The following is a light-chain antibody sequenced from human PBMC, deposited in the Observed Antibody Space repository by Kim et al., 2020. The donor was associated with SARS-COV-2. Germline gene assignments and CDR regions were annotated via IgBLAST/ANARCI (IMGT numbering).Light chain of an antibody. V-gene: IGLV2-14*04. J-gene: IGLJ2*01. Sequence: GQSHTLSCNGASSYVWCYGHVSGYQQHPAKAPKLLIYDVTKRPSGISNRFSGSKSGNTASLTISGLQAEDEADYHCSSYTSSSTVTFGGGTQLTVL. CDR1: SSYVWCYGH. CDR2: DVT. CDR3: SSYTSSSTVT.